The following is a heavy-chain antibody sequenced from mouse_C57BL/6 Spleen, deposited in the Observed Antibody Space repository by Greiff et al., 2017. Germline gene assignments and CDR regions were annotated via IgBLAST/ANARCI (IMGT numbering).Heavy chain of an antibody. CDR2: INPNNGGS. V-gene: IGHV1-18*01. CDR1: GYTFTDYN. Sequence: EVQLQQSGPELVKPGASVKIPCKASGYTFTDYNMDWVKQSHGKSLEWIGDINPNNGGSIYNQKFKGKATLTVDKSSSTAYMELRSLTSEDTAVYYCARGDYGGDAMDYWGQGTSVTVSS. CDR3: ARGDYGGDAMDY. J-gene: IGHJ4*01. D-gene: IGHD1-1*01.